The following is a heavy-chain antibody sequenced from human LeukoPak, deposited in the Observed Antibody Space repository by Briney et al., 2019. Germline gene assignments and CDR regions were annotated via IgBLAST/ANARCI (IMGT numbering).Heavy chain of an antibody. D-gene: IGHD3-10*01. CDR2: ISYDGANE. CDR3: ARPIDNGSGSYYFPY. Sequence: PGGSLRLSCAASGFSFRYYAMHWVRQAPGKGLGWVAVISYDGANEYYADSVKGRLTISRDNSKNTLYMEMSSLRPEDTAVYYCARPIDNGSGSYYFPYWGQGTLVTVSS. J-gene: IGHJ4*02. CDR1: GFSFRYYA. V-gene: IGHV3-30-3*01.